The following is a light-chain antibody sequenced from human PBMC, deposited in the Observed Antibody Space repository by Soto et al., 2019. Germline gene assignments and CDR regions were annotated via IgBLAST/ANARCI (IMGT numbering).Light chain of an antibody. Sequence: QSALTQPASVSGSPGQSITISCTGTSSDDGSYNLVSWYQQYPGKAPKLMIYEDDGRPSGVSNRFACSKSGNTASLTIAGRPAEDEADYCGYSYAGRSTYVFGGGTQLTVL. CDR3: YSYAGRSTYV. V-gene: IGLV2-23*01. CDR2: EDD. J-gene: IGLJ2*01. CDR1: SSDDGSYNL.